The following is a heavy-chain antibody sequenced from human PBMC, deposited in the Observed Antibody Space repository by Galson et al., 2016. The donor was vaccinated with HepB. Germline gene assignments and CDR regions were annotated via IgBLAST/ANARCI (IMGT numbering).Heavy chain of an antibody. CDR3: ARRLSAAAGGRGDF. CDR2: IYPSASDT. CDR1: GFNFSKFW. D-gene: IGHD6-13*01. Sequence: QSGAEVKEPGESLKISCKGSGFNFSKFWIGWVRQMPGKGLEWMGVIYPSASDTRYSPSFQGQVTISADRSINPAYLQWGSLKPSDTATYYCARRLSAAAGGRGDFWGQGTRVTVSS. V-gene: IGHV5-51*01. J-gene: IGHJ1*01.